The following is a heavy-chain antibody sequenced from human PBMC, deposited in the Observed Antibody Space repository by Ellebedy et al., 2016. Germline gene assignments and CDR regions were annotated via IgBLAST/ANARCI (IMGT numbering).Heavy chain of an antibody. CDR3: ARADSIRGSYGGLGY. V-gene: IGHV4-34*01. CDR1: GGSFSGYY. CDR2: INHSGST. D-gene: IGHD1-26*01. J-gene: IGHJ4*02. Sequence: SETLSLTCAVYGGSFSGYYWSWIRQPPGKGLEWIGEINHSGSTNYNPSLKSRVTISVDTYKNQFSRQLSSVTAADTAVYYCARADSIRGSYGGLGYWGQGTLVTVSS.